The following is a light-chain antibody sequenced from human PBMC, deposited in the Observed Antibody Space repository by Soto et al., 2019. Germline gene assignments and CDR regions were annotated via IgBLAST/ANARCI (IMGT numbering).Light chain of an antibody. J-gene: IGLJ1*01. CDR1: SDNY. V-gene: IGLV2-14*01. Sequence: QSVLTQPASVSGSPGQSITISCTGTSDNYVSWYQHHPGKAPELILYEISNRPSKISDRFSGSTSGRTASLTISGLQAEDEATYYCSSFTSSTTLYVFGAGTKVTVL. CDR2: EIS. CDR3: SSFTSSTTLYV.